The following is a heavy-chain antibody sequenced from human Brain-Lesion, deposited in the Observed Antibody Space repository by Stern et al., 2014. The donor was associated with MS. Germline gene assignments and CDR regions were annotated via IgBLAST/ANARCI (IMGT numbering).Heavy chain of an antibody. Sequence: MQLVPSGAEVKKPGESLKISCKGSGYRFTSNWIGWVRQMPGKGLEWMGIIWPGDSDTRYSPSFQGQVTISADKSISTAYLQWSSLQASDTAMYYCARRGDSSSSGFDYWGQGTLVIVSS. J-gene: IGHJ4*02. D-gene: IGHD6-6*01. CDR1: GYRFTSNW. V-gene: IGHV5-51*01. CDR2: IWPGDSDT. CDR3: ARRGDSSSSGFDY.